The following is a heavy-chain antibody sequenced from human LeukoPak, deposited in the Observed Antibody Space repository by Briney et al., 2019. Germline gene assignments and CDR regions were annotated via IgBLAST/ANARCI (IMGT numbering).Heavy chain of an antibody. CDR2: INPSGGST. Sequence: GASVKVSCKASGYTFTSYYMHWVRQAPGQGLEWMGIINPSGGSTSYAQKFQGRVTMTRDTSTSTVYMELSSLRSEDTAVYYCARGCPTMIVVVTHGWFDPWGQGTLVTVSS. J-gene: IGHJ5*02. V-gene: IGHV1-46*01. CDR1: GYTFTSYY. D-gene: IGHD3-22*01. CDR3: ARGCPTMIVVVTHGWFDP.